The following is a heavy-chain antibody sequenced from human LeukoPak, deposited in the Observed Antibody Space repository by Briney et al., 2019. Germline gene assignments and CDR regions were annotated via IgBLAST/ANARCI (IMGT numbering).Heavy chain of an antibody. CDR3: ARDPNKWELPVDS. Sequence: GGSLRLSCAASGFTLSTYWMHWVRQPPGKGLVWVSTINSDGTTTTYTGSVKGRFTISRDNAKNTLYLQMNSLRVEDTAVYYCARDPNKWELPVDSWGQGTLVTVSS. J-gene: IGHJ4*02. CDR2: INSDGTTT. V-gene: IGHV3-74*01. D-gene: IGHD1-26*01. CDR1: GFTLSTYW.